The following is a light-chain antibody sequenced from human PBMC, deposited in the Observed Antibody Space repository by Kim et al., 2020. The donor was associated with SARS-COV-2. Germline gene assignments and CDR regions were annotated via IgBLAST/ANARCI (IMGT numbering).Light chain of an antibody. J-gene: IGLJ3*02. V-gene: IGLV6-57*01. CDR1: SGSVASNY. Sequence: KTVTNSCTRSSGSVASNYVPWYQQRRDSFPPTVIYEDNQRPSGVPVRFSGSIDSSSNSASLTISGLKTEDEADYYCQSYDSNNLRVFGGGTQLTVL. CDR3: QSYDSNNLRV. CDR2: EDN.